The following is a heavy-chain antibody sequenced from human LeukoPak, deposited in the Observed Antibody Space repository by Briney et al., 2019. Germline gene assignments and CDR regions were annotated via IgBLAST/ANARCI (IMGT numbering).Heavy chain of an antibody. V-gene: IGHV3-7*01. CDR1: GFTFSSYW. CDR3: ARDSIALWFGELLGTPDY. CDR2: IKQDGSEK. Sequence: GGSLRLSCAASGFTFSSYWMSWVRQAPGKGLEWVANIKQDGSEKYYVDSVKGRFTISRDNAKNSLYLQMNSLRAEDTAVYYCARDSIALWFGELLGTPDYWGQGLPVIVSA. D-gene: IGHD3-10*01. J-gene: IGHJ4*02.